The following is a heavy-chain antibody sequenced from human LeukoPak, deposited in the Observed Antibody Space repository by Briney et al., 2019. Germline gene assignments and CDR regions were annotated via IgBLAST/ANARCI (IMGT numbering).Heavy chain of an antibody. CDR1: GGSISSGGYS. J-gene: IGHJ4*02. CDR3: ARTPRNYYDSSGYYFDY. V-gene: IGHV4-30-2*01. CDR2: IYHSGST. Sequence: PSETLSLTCAVSGGSISSGGYSWTWIRQPPGRGLEWIGYIYHSGSTFYNPSLKSRVTISVDRSKNQFSLNLSPVTAADTAVYYCARTPRNYYDSSGYYFDYWGQGTLVTVSS. D-gene: IGHD3-22*01.